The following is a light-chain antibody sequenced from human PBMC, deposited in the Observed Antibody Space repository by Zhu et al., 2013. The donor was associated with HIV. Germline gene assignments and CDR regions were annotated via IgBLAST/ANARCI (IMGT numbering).Light chain of an antibody. CDR3: ATWDDNLRDVV. Sequence: QSVLTQPPSVSAAPGQKVTISCSGSSSNIGKNYVSWYQQVPGTAPKLLIYDNNKRPSGIPDRFSGSTSGTSATLGITGLQTGDEADYYCATWDDNLRDVVFGGGTKLTVL. V-gene: IGLV1-51*01. J-gene: IGLJ2*01. CDR2: DNN. CDR1: SSNIGKNY.